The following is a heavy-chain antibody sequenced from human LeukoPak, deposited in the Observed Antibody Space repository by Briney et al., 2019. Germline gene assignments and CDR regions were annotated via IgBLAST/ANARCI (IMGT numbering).Heavy chain of an antibody. V-gene: IGHV4-39*01. CDR2: INHSGST. J-gene: IGHJ5*02. Sequence: SETLSLTCTVSGDSISSGDYYWSWIRQPPGKGLEWIGEINHSGSTNYNPSLKSRVTISVDTSKNQFSLKLSSVTAADTAVYYCARHRCSGGSCYFPSWFDPWGQGTLVTVSS. CDR3: ARHRCSGGSCYFPSWFDP. D-gene: IGHD2-15*01. CDR1: GDSISSGDYY.